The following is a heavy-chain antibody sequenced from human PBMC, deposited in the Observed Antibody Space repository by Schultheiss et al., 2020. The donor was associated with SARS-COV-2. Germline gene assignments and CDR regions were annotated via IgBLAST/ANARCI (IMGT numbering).Heavy chain of an antibody. CDR3: AAGEAVVGYNWFDP. CDR1: GGSISSGGYY. CDR2: IYYSGST. J-gene: IGHJ5*02. Sequence: SETLSLTCTVSGGSISSGGYYWSWIRQHPGKGLEWIGYIYYSGSTYYNPSLKSRVTISVDTSKNQFSLKLSSVTAADTAVYFCAAGEAVVGYNWFDPWGQGTLVTVSS. D-gene: IGHD6-19*01. V-gene: IGHV4-31*03.